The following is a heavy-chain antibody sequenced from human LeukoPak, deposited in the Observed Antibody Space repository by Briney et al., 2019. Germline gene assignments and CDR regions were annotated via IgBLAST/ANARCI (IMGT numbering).Heavy chain of an antibody. Sequence: GGSLRLSCAASGFTFDDYAMSWVRQVPGKGLEWVSGINWSGVSTGYADSVKGRFTISRDNAKNSLYLQMDSLRVEDTAVYYCAKRADSSAHSFDYWGQGTLVTVSS. CDR3: AKRADSSAHSFDY. J-gene: IGHJ4*02. V-gene: IGHV3-20*04. CDR1: GFTFDDYA. CDR2: INWSGVST. D-gene: IGHD3-22*01.